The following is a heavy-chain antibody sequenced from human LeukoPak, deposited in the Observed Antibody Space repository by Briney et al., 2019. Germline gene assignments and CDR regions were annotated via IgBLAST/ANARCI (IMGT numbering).Heavy chain of an antibody. J-gene: IGHJ4*02. CDR2: ISAYNGNT. Sequence: ASVKVSCKASGYTLTSYGISWVRQAPGQGLEWMGWISAYNGNTNYAQKLQGRVTMTTDTSTSTAYMELRSLRSDDTAVYYCARGPGGGDFWSGSFDYWGQGTLVTVSS. V-gene: IGHV1-18*01. CDR1: GYTLTSYG. D-gene: IGHD3-3*01. CDR3: ARGPGGGDFWSGSFDY.